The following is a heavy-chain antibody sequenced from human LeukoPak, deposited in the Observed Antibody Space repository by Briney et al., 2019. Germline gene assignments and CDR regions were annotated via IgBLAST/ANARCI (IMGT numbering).Heavy chain of an antibody. V-gene: IGHV3-21*01. CDR3: AREELGSSLGFDP. J-gene: IGHJ5*02. CDR2: MGGSGTSI. Sequence: GGSLRLSCETSGFTFRTYAMNWVRQAPGKGLEWVSSMGGSGTSIYYADSVKGRFTISRDNSKNTLYLQMNSLRAEDTAVYYCAREELGSSLGFDPWGQGTLVTVSS. CDR1: GFTFRTYA. D-gene: IGHD3-16*01.